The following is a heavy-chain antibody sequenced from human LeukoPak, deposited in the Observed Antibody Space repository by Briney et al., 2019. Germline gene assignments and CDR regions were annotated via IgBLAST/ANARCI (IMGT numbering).Heavy chain of an antibody. D-gene: IGHD1-26*01. J-gene: IGHJ6*03. V-gene: IGHV3-74*01. Sequence: GGSLRLSCAASGFTFSSYWMHWDRQAPGKGLVWVSRINSDGSSTSYADSVKGRFTISRDNAKNTLYLQMNSLRAEDTAVYYCARGSFVWDRQGYYYYMDVWGKGTTVTVSS. CDR3: ARGSFVWDRQGYYYYMDV. CDR1: GFTFSSYW. CDR2: INSDGSST.